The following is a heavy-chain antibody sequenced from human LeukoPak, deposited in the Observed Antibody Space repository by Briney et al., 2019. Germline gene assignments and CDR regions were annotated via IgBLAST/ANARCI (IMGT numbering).Heavy chain of an antibody. J-gene: IGHJ6*02. CDR2: MNPNSGNT. CDR1: GYTFTSYD. V-gene: IGHV1-8*01. Sequence: ASVKVSCKASGYTFTSYDINWVRQATGQGLEWMGWMNPNSGNTGYAQKFQGRVTITADESTSTAYMELSSLRSEDTAVYYCARKSTTVVTPPYYYYGMDVWGQGTTVTVSS. D-gene: IGHD4-23*01. CDR3: ARKSTTVVTPPYYYYGMDV.